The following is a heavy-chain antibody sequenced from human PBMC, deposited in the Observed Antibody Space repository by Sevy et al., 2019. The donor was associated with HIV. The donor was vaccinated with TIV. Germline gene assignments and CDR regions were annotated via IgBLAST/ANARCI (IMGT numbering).Heavy chain of an antibody. D-gene: IGHD6-13*01. CDR2: IYDSGST. CDR1: GGSISSYS. Sequence: ETLSLTCTVSGGSISSYSWSWIRQPPGKGLEWIGYIYDSGSTNYNPSLKSRVTISVDTSKNQFSLKLSSVTAADTAVYYCARDAYSSTWYPLGMDVWGQGTTVTVSS. J-gene: IGHJ6*02. V-gene: IGHV4-59*01. CDR3: ARDAYSSTWYPLGMDV.